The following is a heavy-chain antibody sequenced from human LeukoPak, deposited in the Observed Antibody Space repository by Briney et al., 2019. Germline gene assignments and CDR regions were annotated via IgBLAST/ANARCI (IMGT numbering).Heavy chain of an antibody. J-gene: IGHJ4*02. Sequence: GGSLRLSCAASGFIFSSYAMSWVRQAPGKGLEWVSAISGSGGSTYYADSVKGRFTISRDNSKNTLYLQMNSLRAEDTAVYYCASPNYYDSSGYWYYFDYWGQGTLVTVSS. CDR2: ISGSGGST. CDR3: ASPNYYDSSGYWYYFDY. V-gene: IGHV3-23*01. D-gene: IGHD3-22*01. CDR1: GFIFSSYA.